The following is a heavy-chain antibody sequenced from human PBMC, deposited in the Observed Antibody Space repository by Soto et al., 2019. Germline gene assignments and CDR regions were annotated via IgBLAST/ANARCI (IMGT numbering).Heavy chain of an antibody. Sequence: PGGSLRLSCAASGFTFSNAWINWVRQTPGKGLEWVGRVKSKTDGGTTDFAAPVKGRFAISRDDSKNMVYLEMNSLKTEDTAIYYCTPDSFITSIIVRFDYWGHGTLVTV. CDR2: VKSKTDGGTT. J-gene: IGHJ4*01. V-gene: IGHV3-15*07. CDR1: GFTFSNAW. D-gene: IGHD3-22*01. CDR3: TPDSFITSIIVRFDY.